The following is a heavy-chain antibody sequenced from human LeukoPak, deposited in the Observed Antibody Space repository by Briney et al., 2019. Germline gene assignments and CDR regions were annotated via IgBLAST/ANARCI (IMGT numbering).Heavy chain of an antibody. J-gene: IGHJ6*02. CDR1: GFTFSSYG. CDR3: AKDLGEYDYYYGMDV. V-gene: IGHV3-30*18. CDR2: ISYDGSNK. Sequence: GGSLRLSCAASGFTFSSYGMHCVRQAPGKGLEWVAVISYDGSNKYYADSVKGRFTISRDNSKNTLYLQMNSLRAEDTAVYYCAKDLGEYDYYYGMDVWGQGTTVTVSS. D-gene: IGHD3-3*01.